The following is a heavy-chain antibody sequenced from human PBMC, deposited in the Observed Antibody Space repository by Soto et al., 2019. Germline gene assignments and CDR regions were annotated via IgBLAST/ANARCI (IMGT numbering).Heavy chain of an antibody. J-gene: IGHJ4*02. V-gene: IGHV1-69*06. Sequence: QVQLVQSGAEVKKPGSSVNVSCKASGGTFSSYAISWVRQAPGQGLEWMGGIIPIFGTANYAQKFQGRVTITADKSTSTAYMELSSLRSEDTAVYYCARDVGYCSGGSCYFFDYWGQGTLVTVSS. CDR3: ARDVGYCSGGSCYFFDY. D-gene: IGHD2-15*01. CDR2: IIPIFGTA. CDR1: GGTFSSYA.